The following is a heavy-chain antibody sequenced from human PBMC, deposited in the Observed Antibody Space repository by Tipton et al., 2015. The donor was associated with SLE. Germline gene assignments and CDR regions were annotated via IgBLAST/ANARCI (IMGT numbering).Heavy chain of an antibody. V-gene: IGHV4-59*08. D-gene: IGHD2-8*01. J-gene: IGHJ4*02. CDR1: GGSISSYY. Sequence: TLSLTCNVSGGSISSYYWSWIRQPPGKGMEWIGYISYSRTNYIPALKSRVTISGDTSKNQISLKLSSVTAADTAVYYCARRGSMLGNWGQGTLVTVSS. CDR2: ISYSRT. CDR3: ARRGSMLGN.